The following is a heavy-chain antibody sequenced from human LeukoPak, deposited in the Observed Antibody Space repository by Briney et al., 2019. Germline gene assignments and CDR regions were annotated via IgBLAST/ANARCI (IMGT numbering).Heavy chain of an antibody. CDR3: ARRMETAHYYMDV. Sequence: QPGGSLRLSCAASGFTFSSYSMNWVRQAPGKGLEWVSYISSSSSTIYYADSVKGRFTISRDNSKSTLYLQMNLLRAEDTAVYYCARRMETAHYYMDVWGKGTTVTISS. CDR2: ISSSSSTI. J-gene: IGHJ6*03. CDR1: GFTFSSYS. V-gene: IGHV3-48*01. D-gene: IGHD1-1*01.